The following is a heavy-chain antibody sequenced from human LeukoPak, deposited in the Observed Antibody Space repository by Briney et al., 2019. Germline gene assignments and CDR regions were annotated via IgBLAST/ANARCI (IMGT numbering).Heavy chain of an antibody. V-gene: IGHV1-8*01. J-gene: IGHJ6*03. CDR1: GYTFTSYD. D-gene: IGHD6-19*01. Sequence: ASVKLSCKASGYTFTSYDINWVRQATGQGLEWMGWMNPNSGNTGYAQKFQGRVTMTRNTSISTANMELSSLRSEDTAVYYCARGIYSSGYYYYYYMDVWGKGTTVTVSS. CDR2: MNPNSGNT. CDR3: ARGIYSSGYYYYYYMDV.